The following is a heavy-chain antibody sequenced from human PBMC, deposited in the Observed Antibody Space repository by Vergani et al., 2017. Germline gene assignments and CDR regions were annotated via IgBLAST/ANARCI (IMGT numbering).Heavy chain of an antibody. J-gene: IGHJ4*02. CDR2: IYHSGRA. V-gene: IGHV4-39*01. CDR3: ARTESFILRYFHWAL. D-gene: IGHD3-9*01. Sequence: QLHLQESGPGLVKPSETLSLTCTVSGGSITSSSYYWGWIRQPPGKGLEWIGHIYHSGRAYYNPSLKVRVTISVDTSKNQFSLEVTCVTAADTAIYFCARTESFILRYFHWALWGPGTLVAVPS. CDR1: GGSITSSSYY.